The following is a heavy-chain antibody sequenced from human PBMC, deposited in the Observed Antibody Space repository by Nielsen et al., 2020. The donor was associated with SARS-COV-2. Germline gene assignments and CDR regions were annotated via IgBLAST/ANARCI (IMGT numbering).Heavy chain of an antibody. CDR1: GFTFSSYA. J-gene: IGHJ4*02. V-gene: IGHV3-30*04. Sequence: GESLKISCAASGFTFSSYAMHWVRQAPGKGLEWVAVISYDGSNKYYADSVKGRFTISRDNSKNTLYLQMNSLRAEDTAVYYCARGLEQLTPSHFDYWGQGTLVTVSS. CDR3: ARGLEQLTPSHFDY. CDR2: ISYDGSNK. D-gene: IGHD6-13*01.